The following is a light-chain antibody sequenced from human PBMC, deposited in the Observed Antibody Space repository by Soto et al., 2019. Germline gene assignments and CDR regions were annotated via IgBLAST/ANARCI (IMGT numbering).Light chain of an antibody. CDR1: QSVSSY. J-gene: IGKJ2*01. CDR2: HAS. CDR3: QHRADWPRGS. V-gene: IGKV3-11*01. Sequence: EIVLTQSPDTLSLSPGDTTTLSCRASQSVSSYLGWYQQKPGQPPRLLMYHASNRATGIPARFSGSGSGTDFTLTISSLEPEDFAVYYCQHRADWPRGSFGQGTKLEFK.